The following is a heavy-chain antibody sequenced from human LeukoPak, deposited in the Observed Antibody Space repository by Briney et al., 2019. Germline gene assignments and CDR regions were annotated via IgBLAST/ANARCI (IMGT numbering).Heavy chain of an antibody. CDR3: ARDRSGDCYVDY. CDR2: IYYSGST. Sequence: LRLSCAASGFTFSDYYMSWIRQHPGKGLEWIGYIYYSGSTYYNPSLKSRVTISVDTSKNQFSLKLSSVTAADTAVYYCARDRSGDCYVDYWGQGTLVTVSS. V-gene: IGHV4-31*02. D-gene: IGHD2-21*02. J-gene: IGHJ4*02. CDR1: GFTFSDYY.